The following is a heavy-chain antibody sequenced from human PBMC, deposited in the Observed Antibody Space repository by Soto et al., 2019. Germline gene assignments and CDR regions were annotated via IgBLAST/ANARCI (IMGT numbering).Heavy chain of an antibody. CDR2: INPSGGST. V-gene: IGHV1-46*01. J-gene: IGHJ4*02. Sequence: QVQLVQSGAEVRKPGASVKVSCKASGYTFTSYYIHWVRQAPGQGLEWVAIINPSGGSTNYAQKFQGRSTVTSDTSTSTVYMELSSLRSEDTAVYYCARNLAAADYWGQGTLVIVSS. D-gene: IGHD6-13*01. CDR1: GYTFTSYY. CDR3: ARNLAAADY.